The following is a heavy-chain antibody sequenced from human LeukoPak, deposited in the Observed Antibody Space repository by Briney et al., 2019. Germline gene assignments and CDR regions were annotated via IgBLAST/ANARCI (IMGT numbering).Heavy chain of an antibody. D-gene: IGHD3-22*01. CDR2: ISAYNGNT. V-gene: IGHV1-18*01. CDR3: ARRLTDSGGFYPYYYYGMDV. Sequence: ASVKVSCKGSGYTFTSYGINWVRQAPGQGLEWMGWISAYNGNTNYAQKLQGRVTMTTDTSTSTAYMELRSLRSDDTAVYYCARRLTDSGGFYPYYYYGMDVWGQGTTVTVSS. J-gene: IGHJ6*02. CDR1: GYTFTSYG.